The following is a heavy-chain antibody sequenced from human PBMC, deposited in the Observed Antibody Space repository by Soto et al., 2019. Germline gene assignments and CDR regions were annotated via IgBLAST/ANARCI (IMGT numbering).Heavy chain of an antibody. D-gene: IGHD1-1*01. CDR2: IYFSGST. V-gene: IGHV4-59*01. J-gene: IGHJ5*02. Sequence: SETLSLTCTVSGDSISSYYWGWIRQTPGKGLEWIGYIYFSGSTNYNPSLKSRVTISVDTSKNQFSLKLSSVTAADTAVYYCARDRERFDPWGQGTLVTVSS. CDR3: ARDRERFDP. CDR1: GDSISSYY.